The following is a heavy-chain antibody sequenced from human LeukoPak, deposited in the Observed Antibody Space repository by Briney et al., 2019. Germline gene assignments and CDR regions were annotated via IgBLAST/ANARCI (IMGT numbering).Heavy chain of an antibody. V-gene: IGHV4-34*01. Sequence: SETLSLTCAVYGGSFSGYYWSWIRQPPGKGLEWIGEINHSGSTNYNPSLKSRVTISVDTSKNQFSLKLSSVTAADTAVYYCARAVVVKGLDGAVLGAFDIWGQGTMVTVSS. CDR2: INHSGST. CDR1: GGSFSGYY. D-gene: IGHD2-15*01. CDR3: ARAVVVKGLDGAVLGAFDI. J-gene: IGHJ3*02.